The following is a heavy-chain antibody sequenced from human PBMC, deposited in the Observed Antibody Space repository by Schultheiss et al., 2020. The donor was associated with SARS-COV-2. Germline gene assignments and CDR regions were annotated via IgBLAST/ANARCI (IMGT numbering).Heavy chain of an antibody. CDR2: INPDSGAT. CDR1: GYTFTSYA. V-gene: IGHV1-2*06. D-gene: IGHD2-2*02. Sequence: ASVKVSCKASGYTFTSYAMNWVRQAPGQGLEWMGRINPDSGATSSAQRFQGRVTMTTDTSTSTAYMELRSLRSEDTAVYYCARALGSPYTSPRFDPWGQGTLVTVSS. CDR3: ARALGSPYTSPRFDP. J-gene: IGHJ5*02.